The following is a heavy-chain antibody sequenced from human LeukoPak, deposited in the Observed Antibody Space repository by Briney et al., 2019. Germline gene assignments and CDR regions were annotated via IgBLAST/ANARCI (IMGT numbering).Heavy chain of an antibody. Sequence: GESLKISCKGSGYSFTSYWIGWVRQMPGKGLEWMGIIYPGDSDTRYSPSFQGQVTISADKSISTAYLQWSSLKASDTAMYYCARTLMVRGVAYWYFDLWGRGTLVTVSS. J-gene: IGHJ2*01. CDR2: IYPGDSDT. CDR1: GYSFTSYW. V-gene: IGHV5-51*01. CDR3: ARTLMVRGVAYWYFDL. D-gene: IGHD3-10*01.